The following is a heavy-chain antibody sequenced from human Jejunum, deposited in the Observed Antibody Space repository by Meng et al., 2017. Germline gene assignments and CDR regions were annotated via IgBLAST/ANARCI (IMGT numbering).Heavy chain of an antibody. CDR3: ARKGRNYSYGEY. Sequence: SVKVSCKASGYTFTDFGINWVRQAPGQGLEWMGWVNTNTGNPTYAQGFAGRFVFSLDTSVNSAYLQIDNLKTEDTAVYYCARKGRNYSYGEYWGQGALVTVSS. D-gene: IGHD5-18*01. V-gene: IGHV7-4-1*01. J-gene: IGHJ4*02. CDR2: VNTNTGNP. CDR1: GYTFTDFG.